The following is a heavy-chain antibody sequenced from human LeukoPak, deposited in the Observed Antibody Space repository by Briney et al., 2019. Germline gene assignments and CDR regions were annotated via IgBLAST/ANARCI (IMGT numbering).Heavy chain of an antibody. CDR3: ARSFMPLIVVYFDN. CDR2: ISSSGRTT. J-gene: IGHJ4*02. D-gene: IGHD3-22*01. CDR1: GFTFSSNW. V-gene: IGHV3-48*04. Sequence: GGSLRLSCAASGFTFSSNWMSWVRQAPGKGLEWISYISSSGRTTHYADSVKGRFTISRDNVRNTLYLQMNSLRAEDTAVYYCARSFMPLIVVYFDNWGQGTLVSVSS.